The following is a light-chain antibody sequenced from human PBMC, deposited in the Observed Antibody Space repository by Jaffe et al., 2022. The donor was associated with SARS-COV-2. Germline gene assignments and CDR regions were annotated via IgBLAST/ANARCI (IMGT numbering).Light chain of an antibody. V-gene: IGLV2-14*01. Sequence: QSVLTQPASVSGSPGQSITISCTGTRSDVGSYNYVSWYQKHPGKAPKLMIYDVGNRPSGVSNRFSGSKSGNTASLTISGLQPEDEADYYCSSYTISSTVVFGGGTKLTVL. CDR1: RSDVGSYNY. J-gene: IGLJ2*01. CDR3: SSYTISSTVV. CDR2: DVG.